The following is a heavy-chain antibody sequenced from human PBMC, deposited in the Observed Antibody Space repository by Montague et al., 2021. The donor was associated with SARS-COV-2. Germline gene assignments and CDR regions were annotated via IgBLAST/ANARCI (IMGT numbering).Heavy chain of an antibody. D-gene: IGHD3-22*01. V-gene: IGHV4-59*08. CDR2: FDHSGDT. CDR1: GGSISGHY. CDR3: ARVDSSGPGEY. Sequence: SETLSLTCSVSGGSISGHYWSWIRQPPGKGLEWIGNFDHSGDTKYNPSLQSRVTISVDTARNQFSLKLLSVTAADTAFYYCARVDSSGPGEYWGQGILVSVSS. J-gene: IGHJ4*02.